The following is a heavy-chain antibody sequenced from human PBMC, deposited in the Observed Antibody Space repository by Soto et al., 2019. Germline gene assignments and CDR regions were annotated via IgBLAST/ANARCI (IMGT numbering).Heavy chain of an antibody. CDR3: ARGLITGSQYSGGWYYFDS. V-gene: IGHV4-4*02. J-gene: IGHJ4*02. CDR2: VYRSGST. D-gene: IGHD1-26*01. CDR1: GGSISSTNW. Sequence: PSETLSLTCVVSGGSISSTNWWTWVRQTPGKGLEWIGDVYRSGSTNYNPSLKNRVTISVDKSKNQFSLKLSSVTAADTAVYYCARGLITGSQYSGGWYYFDSWGQGTQVTVSS.